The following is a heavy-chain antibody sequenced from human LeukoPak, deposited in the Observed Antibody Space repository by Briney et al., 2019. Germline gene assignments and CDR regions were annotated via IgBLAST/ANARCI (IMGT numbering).Heavy chain of an antibody. J-gene: IGHJ4*02. V-gene: IGHV3-23*01. CDR3: AKSRDLWFGSFDY. CDR2: ISGSGGST. Sequence: GGSLRISCAASGFTFSSNAMSWVRQAPGKGLEWVSAISGSGGSTYYADSVKGRFTISRDNSKNTLYLQMNSLRAEDTAVYYCAKSRDLWFGSFDYWGQGTLVTVSS. D-gene: IGHD3-10*01. CDR1: GFTFSSNA.